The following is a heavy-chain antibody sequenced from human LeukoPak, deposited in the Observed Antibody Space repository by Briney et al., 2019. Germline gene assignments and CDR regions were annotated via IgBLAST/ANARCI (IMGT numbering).Heavy chain of an antibody. J-gene: IGHJ3*02. CDR1: GFTFDDNA. D-gene: IGHD6-19*01. CDR2: ISWNSGSI. CDR3: AKADSSGGAFDI. V-gene: IGHV3-9*01. Sequence: GRSLRLSCAASGFTFDDNAMHWVRQAPGKGLEWVSGISWNSGSIGYADSVKGRFTISRDNAKNSLYLQMNSLRAEDTALYYCAKADSSGGAFDIWGQGTMVTVSS.